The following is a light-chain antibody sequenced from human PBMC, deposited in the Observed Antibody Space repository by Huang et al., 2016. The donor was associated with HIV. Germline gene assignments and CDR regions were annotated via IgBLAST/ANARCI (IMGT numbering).Light chain of an antibody. CDR1: QSVSRF. CDR2: DAS. V-gene: IGKV3-11*01. Sequence: EIVLTQSPATLFLSPGERATLSCRASQSVSRFLAWYQQKAGQAPRLLIYDASTRAIDVPARFSGSGSGTEFTLTISSLEPEDFAVYYCQQRSSWPRVTFGGGTKVELK. CDR3: QQRSSWPRVT. J-gene: IGKJ4*01.